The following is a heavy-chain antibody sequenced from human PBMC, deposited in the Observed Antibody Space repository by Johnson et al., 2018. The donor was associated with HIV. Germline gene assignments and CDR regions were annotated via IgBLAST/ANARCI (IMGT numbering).Heavy chain of an antibody. V-gene: IGHV3-30*03. J-gene: IGHJ3*01. D-gene: IGHD2-15*01. CDR3: ARAKDAAYPYDAFDV. Sequence: VQLVESGGGVVQPGRSLRLSCAASGFTFSSYGMHWVRQAPGKGLEWVAVISYDGSNKYYADSVRDRFSISRDNANNSLYLQMDSLRAEDTAMYYCARAKDAAYPYDAFDVWGHGTMVIVSA. CDR1: GFTFSSYG. CDR2: ISYDGSNK.